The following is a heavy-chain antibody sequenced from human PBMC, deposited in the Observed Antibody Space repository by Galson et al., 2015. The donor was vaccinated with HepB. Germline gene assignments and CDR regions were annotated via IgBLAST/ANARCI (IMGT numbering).Heavy chain of an antibody. D-gene: IGHD6-13*01. Sequence: SLRLSCAASGFTFSSYAMHWVRQAPGKGLEWVAVISYDGSNKYYADSVKGRFTISRDNSKNTQYLQMNSLRAEDTAVYYCARVVRQQLVPGGWFDPWGQGTLVTVSS. CDR1: GFTFSSYA. CDR2: ISYDGSNK. J-gene: IGHJ5*02. CDR3: ARVVRQQLVPGGWFDP. V-gene: IGHV3-30*04.